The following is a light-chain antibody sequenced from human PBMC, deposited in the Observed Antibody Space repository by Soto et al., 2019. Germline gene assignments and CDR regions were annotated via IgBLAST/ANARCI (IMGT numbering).Light chain of an antibody. J-gene: IGLJ1*01. CDR3: CSYAGGSSTYV. CDR2: NVN. Sequence: QSALTHPRSVSGSPGQSVTISCTGTSIDVTGYNYVSWYQHHPDKAPKLIIYNVNQRPSGVPDRFSGSRSGNTASLTISGLQAEDEADYYCCSYAGGSSTYVFGTGTKVTAL. V-gene: IGLV2-11*01. CDR1: SIDVTGYNY.